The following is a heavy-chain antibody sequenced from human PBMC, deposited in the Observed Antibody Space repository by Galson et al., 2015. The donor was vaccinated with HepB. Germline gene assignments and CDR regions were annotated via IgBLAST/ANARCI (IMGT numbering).Heavy chain of an antibody. CDR1: GDSVSSNSAA. D-gene: IGHD3-10*01. CDR2: TYYRSKWYN. J-gene: IGHJ5*02. CDR3: ARALDYYGSGGYRA. V-gene: IGHV6-1*01. Sequence: CAISGDSVSSNSAAWNWIRQSPSRGLEWLGRTYYRSKWYNDYAVSVKSRITINPDTSKNQFSLQLNSVTPEDTAVYYCARALDYYGSGGYRAWGQGTLVTVSS.